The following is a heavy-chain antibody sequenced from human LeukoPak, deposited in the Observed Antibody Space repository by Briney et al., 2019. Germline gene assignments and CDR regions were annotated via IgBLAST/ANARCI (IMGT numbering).Heavy chain of an antibody. CDR2: IYYSGST. J-gene: IGHJ3*02. V-gene: IGHV4-59*08. D-gene: IGHD5-24*01. CDR3: ARPSRDGYNLDAFDI. Sequence: SETLSLTCTVSGGSISSYYWSWIRQPPGKGLEWIGYIYYSGSTNYNPSLKSRVAISVDTSKNQFSLKLSSVTAADTAVYYCARPSRDGYNLDAFDIWGQGTMVTVSS. CDR1: GGSISSYY.